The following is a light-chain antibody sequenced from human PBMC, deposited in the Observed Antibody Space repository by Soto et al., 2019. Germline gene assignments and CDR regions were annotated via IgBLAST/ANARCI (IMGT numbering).Light chain of an antibody. V-gene: IGLV2-23*01. CDR3: CSYARGSTLV. Sequence: QSALTQPASVSGSPGQSITISCTGTSSDVGSYNLVSWYQQQPGKAPKLMIYEDSKRPSGVSNRFFGSKSGNTASLTISGLQAEDEADYFCCSYARGSTLVFGGGTKLTVL. J-gene: IGLJ3*02. CDR2: EDS. CDR1: SSDVGSYNL.